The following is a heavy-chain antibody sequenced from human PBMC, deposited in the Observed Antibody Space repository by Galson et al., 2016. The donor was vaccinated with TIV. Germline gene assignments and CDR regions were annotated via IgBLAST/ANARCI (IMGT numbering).Heavy chain of an antibody. V-gene: IGHV3-66*02. J-gene: IGHJ6*02. D-gene: IGHD2-21*01. CDR3: ARERRYCGNECYLYYYYGMDV. CDR1: GFPVSDNY. CDR2: IYTDGST. Sequence: LRLSCAASGFPVSDNYMTWVRRAPGKGLEWVSMIYTDGSTYYADSVKGRFTISRDNSKNTLYLQMNRLRVKDTAVYYCARERRYCGNECYLYYYYGMDVWGPGTTVTVSS.